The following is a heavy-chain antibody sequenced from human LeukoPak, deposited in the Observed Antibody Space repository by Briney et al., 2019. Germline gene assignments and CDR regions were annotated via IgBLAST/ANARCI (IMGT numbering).Heavy chain of an antibody. CDR3: ARDSSSF. D-gene: IGHD6-13*01. V-gene: IGHV3-48*04. CDR1: GFIFSNYG. CDR2: ISSSSSTI. Sequence: PGGSLRLSCEVSGFIFSNYGMHWVRQAPGKGLEWVSYISSSSSTIYYADSVKGRFTISRDNAKNSLYLQMNSLRAEDTAVYYCARDSSSFWGQGTLVTVSS. J-gene: IGHJ4*02.